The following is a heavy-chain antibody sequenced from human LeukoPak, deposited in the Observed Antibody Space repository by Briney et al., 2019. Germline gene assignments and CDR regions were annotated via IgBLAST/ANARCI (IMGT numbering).Heavy chain of an antibody. CDR3: ARARGRSTAMDV. Sequence: SQTLSLTCTVSGDTISSGGYYWNWVRQPPGKGLEWIGYIYYSGSTYYNPSLESRVTISTDKSKNQFSLKLNSVTAADTAVYFRARARGRSTAMDVWGKGTTVTVSS. V-gene: IGHV4-30-4*08. CDR1: GDTISSGGYY. D-gene: IGHD3-16*01. J-gene: IGHJ6*04. CDR2: IYYSGST.